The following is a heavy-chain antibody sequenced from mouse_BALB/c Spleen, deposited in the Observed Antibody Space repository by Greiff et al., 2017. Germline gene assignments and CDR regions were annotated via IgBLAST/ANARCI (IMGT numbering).Heavy chain of an antibody. Sequence: EVMLVESGGGLVKPGGSLKLSCAASGFTFSSYAMSWVRQTPEKRLEWVASISSGGSTYYPDSVKGRFTISRDNARNILYLQMSSLRSEDTAMYYCARGGCAYWGQGTLVTVSA. CDR1: GFTFSSYA. V-gene: IGHV5-6-5*01. J-gene: IGHJ3*01. CDR3: ARGGCAY. CDR2: ISSGGST.